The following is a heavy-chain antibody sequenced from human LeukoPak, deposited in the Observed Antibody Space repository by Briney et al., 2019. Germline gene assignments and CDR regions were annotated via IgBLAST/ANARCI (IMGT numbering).Heavy chain of an antibody. CDR1: GYTFTGYY. D-gene: IGHD3-3*01. CDR3: ARDLPYDFWSGDY. J-gene: IGHJ4*02. V-gene: IGHV1-2*02. Sequence: ASVTVSCKASGYTFTGYYMHWVRQAPGQGLEWMGWINPNSGGTNYAQKFQGRVTMTRDTSISTAYMELSRLRSDDTAVYYCARDLPYDFWSGDYWGQGTLVTVSS. CDR2: INPNSGGT.